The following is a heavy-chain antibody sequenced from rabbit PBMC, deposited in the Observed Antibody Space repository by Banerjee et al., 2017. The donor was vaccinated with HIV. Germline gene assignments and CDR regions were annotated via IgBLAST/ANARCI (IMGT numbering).Heavy chain of an antibody. D-gene: IGHD6-1*01. J-gene: IGHJ4*01. CDR2: INVGSSGST. CDR3: ARDPYVVEVKNL. Sequence: QSLEESGGDLVKPGASLTLTCTASGFSFSSSYWICWVRQAPGKGLEWIACINVGSSGSTWYASWAKGRFTISKTSSTTVTLQMTSLTVADTATYFCARDPYVVEVKNLWGPGTLVTVS. CDR1: GFSFSSSYW. V-gene: IGHV1S40*01.